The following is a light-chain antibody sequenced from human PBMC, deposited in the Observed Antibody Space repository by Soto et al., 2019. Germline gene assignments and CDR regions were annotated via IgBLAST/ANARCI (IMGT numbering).Light chain of an antibody. CDR2: DAS. CDR3: QQRSNWPPGT. J-gene: IGKJ3*01. CDR1: QSVSSY. V-gene: IGKV3-11*01. Sequence: EIVLTPSPATLSLSPGERATLSCRASQSVSSYLAWYQQKPGQAPRLLIYDASNRAAGIPARFSGSGSRTDFTLSISSLEPEDFAVYYCQQRSNWPPGTFGPGTKVYIK.